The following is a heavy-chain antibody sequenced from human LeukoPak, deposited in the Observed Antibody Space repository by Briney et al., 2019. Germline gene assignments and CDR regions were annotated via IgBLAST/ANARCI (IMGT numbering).Heavy chain of an antibody. Sequence: RPSETLSLTCAVSGGSISSSNWWSWVRQPPGKGLEWIGEINHSGGTIYNPSLKSRVTISVDTSKDQFSLKLSSVTAADTAVYYCARGYSSSWYEAESYYFDYWGQGTLVTVSS. CDR2: INHSGGT. CDR1: GGSISSSNW. J-gene: IGHJ4*02. V-gene: IGHV4-4*02. D-gene: IGHD6-13*01. CDR3: ARGYSSSWYEAESYYFDY.